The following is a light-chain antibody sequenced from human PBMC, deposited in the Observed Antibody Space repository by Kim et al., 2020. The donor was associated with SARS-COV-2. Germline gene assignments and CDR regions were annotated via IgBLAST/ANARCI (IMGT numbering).Light chain of an antibody. CDR1: SSDVGDYGY. V-gene: IGLV2-14*03. CDR2: DVS. CDR3: SSYTTTSTPYVV. Sequence: SITISCTGTSSDVGDYGYVSWYQQHPGKTPKLMIYDVSNRPSGVSNRFSGSKSGNTASLTISGLQAEDEADYYCSSYTTTSTPYVVFGGGTQMTVL. J-gene: IGLJ2*01.